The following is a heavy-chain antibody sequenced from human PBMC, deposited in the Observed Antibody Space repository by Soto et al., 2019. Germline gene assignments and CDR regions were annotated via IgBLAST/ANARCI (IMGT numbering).Heavy chain of an antibody. D-gene: IGHD6-13*01. J-gene: IGHJ6*02. Sequence: ASVKVSCKASGFTFTAYYIHWVRQAPGQGLEWMGWINANSGDTDSAQKFQGWVTITRDTSISTAYMELSRLRSDDTAVYYCARESRQQPTITYGMDVWGQGTTVTVSS. CDR2: INANSGDT. CDR1: GFTFTAYY. V-gene: IGHV1-2*04. CDR3: ARESRQQPTITYGMDV.